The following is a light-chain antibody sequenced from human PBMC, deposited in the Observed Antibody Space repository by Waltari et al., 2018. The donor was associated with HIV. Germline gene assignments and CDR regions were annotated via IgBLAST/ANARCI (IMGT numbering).Light chain of an antibody. Sequence: DIQMTQSPSSLSASVGDRVTITCRASQSINSSLNWYQQKSGEAPKLLIYAASSLESGVPSRFSGSGSGTDVTLTISSLQPEDCATYYCQQSYTTPYTFGHGTKLEIK. CDR3: QQSYTTPYT. J-gene: IGKJ2*01. V-gene: IGKV1-39*01. CDR2: AAS. CDR1: QSINSS.